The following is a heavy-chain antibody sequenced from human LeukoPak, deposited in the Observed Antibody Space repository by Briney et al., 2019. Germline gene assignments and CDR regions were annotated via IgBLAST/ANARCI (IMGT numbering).Heavy chain of an antibody. V-gene: IGHV4-34*01. CDR2: ISHSGSA. CDR1: DGSFSGYY. J-gene: IGHJ5*02. Sequence: SETLSLTCNVYDGSFSGYYCSWIRQPPGKGLEWIGEISHSGSANYNPSLKSRVTISVDTSKNQFSLKLSSVTAADTAVYYCARLRPPGPMYNWFDPWGQGTLVTVSS. CDR3: ARLRPPGPMYNWFDP. D-gene: IGHD6-6*01.